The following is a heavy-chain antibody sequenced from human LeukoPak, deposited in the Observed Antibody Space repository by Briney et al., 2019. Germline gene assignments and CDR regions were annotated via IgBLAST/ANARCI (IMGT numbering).Heavy chain of an antibody. Sequence: SETLSLTCTVSGGSISSYYWSWIRQPPGKGLEWIGYIYYSGSTNNNPSLKSRVTISVDTSKNQFSLKLSSVTAADTAVYYCARETGYSSGWYDYWGQGTLVTVSS. V-gene: IGHV4-59*01. CDR3: ARETGYSSGWYDY. CDR1: GGSISSYY. J-gene: IGHJ4*02. CDR2: IYYSGST. D-gene: IGHD6-19*01.